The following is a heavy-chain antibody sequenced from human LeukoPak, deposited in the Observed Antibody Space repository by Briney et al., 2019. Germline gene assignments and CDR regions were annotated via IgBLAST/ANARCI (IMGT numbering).Heavy chain of an antibody. CDR1: GFTLSSYS. D-gene: IGHD3-10*01. Sequence: SGGSLRLSCAASGFTLSSYSMNWVRQAPGKGLEWVSSISSSSSYIYYADSVKGRFTISRDNAKNSLYLQMNCLRAEDTAVYYCARAEGGDYGSGIFVWGQGTLVTVSS. CDR3: ARAEGGDYGSGIFV. J-gene: IGHJ4*02. CDR2: ISSSSSYI. V-gene: IGHV3-21*01.